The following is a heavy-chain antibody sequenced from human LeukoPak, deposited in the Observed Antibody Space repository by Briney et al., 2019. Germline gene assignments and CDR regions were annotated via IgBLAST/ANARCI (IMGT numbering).Heavy chain of an antibody. J-gene: IGHJ4*02. CDR1: GYSLTSYF. D-gene: IGHD1-1*01. Sequence: GASVKVSCKASGYSLTSYFMHWVRQAPGQGLEWMGVINPSGDGATYTQKFQGRVTMTRDTSTSTGFMELTSLRSEDTAVYFCTREPPSTGYYDYWGQGTLVTVSS. CDR3: TREPPSTGYYDY. V-gene: IGHV1-46*01. CDR2: INPSGDGA.